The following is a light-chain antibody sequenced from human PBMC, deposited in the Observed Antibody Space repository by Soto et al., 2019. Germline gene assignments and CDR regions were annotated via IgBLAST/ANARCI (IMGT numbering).Light chain of an antibody. Sequence: HSVLPHPASVSGSPGQSITISFTGTSSDVGAYNYVSWYQQHPGKAPKLMIYEVNNRPSGVSNRFSGSKSGNTASLTISGLQAEDEADYYCSSYTTSTTPVLFGGGTKVTVL. CDR3: SSYTTSTTPVL. CDR1: SSDVGAYNY. CDR2: EVN. V-gene: IGLV2-14*01. J-gene: IGLJ2*01.